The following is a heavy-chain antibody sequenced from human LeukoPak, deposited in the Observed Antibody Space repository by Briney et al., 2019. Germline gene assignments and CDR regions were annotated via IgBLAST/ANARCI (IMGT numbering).Heavy chain of an antibody. CDR1: GFIFNSYA. Sequence: GGSLRPSCEASGFIFNSYAMHWVRQAPGRGLEYVSAITSNGGTTFYANSVKGRFTITRDNSKNTLYLQMNSLRAEDTAVYYCAIYCSGGSCYSAFDYWGQGTLVTVSS. CDR2: ITSNGGTT. V-gene: IGHV3-64*01. CDR3: AIYCSGGSCYSAFDY. D-gene: IGHD2-15*01. J-gene: IGHJ4*02.